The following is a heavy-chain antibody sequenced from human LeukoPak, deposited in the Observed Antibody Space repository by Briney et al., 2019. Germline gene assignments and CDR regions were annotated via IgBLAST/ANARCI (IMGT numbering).Heavy chain of an antibody. CDR1: GFTFSSYA. V-gene: IGHV3-23*01. Sequence: GGSLRLSCAASGFTFSSYAMSWVRQAPGKGLEWVSAISGSGGSTYYADSVKGRFTISRDNAKNTLYLQMNSLRAEDTAVYYCARGPASLGYCSGGSCYLPQAGPPEDYWGQGTLVTVSS. CDR3: ARGPASLGYCSGGSCYLPQAGPPEDY. J-gene: IGHJ4*02. D-gene: IGHD2-15*01. CDR2: ISGSGGST.